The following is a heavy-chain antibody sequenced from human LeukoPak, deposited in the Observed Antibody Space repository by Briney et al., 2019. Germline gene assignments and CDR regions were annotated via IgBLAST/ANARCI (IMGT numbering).Heavy chain of an antibody. D-gene: IGHD4-11*01. CDR3: ARGHSIEPYYYYYYMDV. V-gene: IGHV4-39*07. J-gene: IGHJ6*03. CDR1: SGSISSSSYY. Sequence: SETLSLTCTVSSGSISSSSYYWGWIRQPPGKGLEWIGSIYYSGSTYYNPSLKSRVTISVDTSKNQFSLKLRSVTAADTAVYYCARGHSIEPYYYYYYMDVWGKGTTVTVSS. CDR2: IYYSGST.